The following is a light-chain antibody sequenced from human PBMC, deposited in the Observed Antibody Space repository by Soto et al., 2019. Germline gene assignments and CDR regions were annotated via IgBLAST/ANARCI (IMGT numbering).Light chain of an antibody. CDR3: QQYGSSPKT. CDR1: ESVRTN. Sequence: ETVVTQSPATLSVSTGETATLSCRASESVRTNLACYQQKPGQAPRLLIYGASNRATGIPARFSGSGSGTEFTLTISSLQSEDFAVYYCQQYGSSPKTFGQGTKVDIK. CDR2: GAS. V-gene: IGKV3-15*01. J-gene: IGKJ1*01.